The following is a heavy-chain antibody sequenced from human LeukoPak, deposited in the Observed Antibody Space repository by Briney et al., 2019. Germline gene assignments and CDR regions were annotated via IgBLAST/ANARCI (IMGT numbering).Heavy chain of an antibody. D-gene: IGHD6-6*01. V-gene: IGHV4-38-2*01. J-gene: IGHJ4*02. CDR3: ASIAARVGFDY. Sequence: PSQTLSLTCAVSGYSISSGYYWGWIRQPPGKGLEWIGSIYHSGSTYYNPSLKSRVTISVDTSKNQFSLKLSSVTAADTAVYYCASIAARVGFDYWGQGTLVTVSS. CDR1: GYSISSGYY. CDR2: IYHSGST.